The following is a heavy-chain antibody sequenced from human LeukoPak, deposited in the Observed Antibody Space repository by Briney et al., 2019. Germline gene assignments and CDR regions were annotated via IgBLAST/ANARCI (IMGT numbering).Heavy chain of an antibody. CDR2: IYPGDSDT. CDR3: ARRRYCGGDCYDRAFDI. Sequence: GESLKISGKGSGYSFTSYWIGWVRQMPGKGLEWMGIIYPGDSDTRYSPSFQGQVTISADKSISTAYLQWSSLKASDTAMYYCARRRYCGGDCYDRAFDIWGQGTMVTVSS. V-gene: IGHV5-51*01. D-gene: IGHD2-21*02. J-gene: IGHJ3*02. CDR1: GYSFTSYW.